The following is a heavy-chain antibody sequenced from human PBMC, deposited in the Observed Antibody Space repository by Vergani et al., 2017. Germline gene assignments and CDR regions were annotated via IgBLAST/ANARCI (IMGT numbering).Heavy chain of an antibody. CDR3: SRDGIEFTRWYFDY. V-gene: IGHV3-30*01. CDR1: GFTFSSYA. CDR2: ISYDGSNK. J-gene: IGHJ4*02. D-gene: IGHD1-14*01. Sequence: QVQLVESGGGVVQPGRSLRLSCAASGFTFSSYAMHWVRQAPGKGLEWVAVISYDGSNKYYADSVKGRFSISRDNSKNTLYLQMNSLRAEDTAVYYCSRDGIEFTRWYFDYWGQGTLVTVSS.